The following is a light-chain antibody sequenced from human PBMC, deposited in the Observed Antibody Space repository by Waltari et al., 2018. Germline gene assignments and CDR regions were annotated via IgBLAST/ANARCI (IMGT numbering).Light chain of an antibody. Sequence: EFVMTQSPATLSLSPGERATLSCRASQSVSSSLAWYQQKPGQAPRLLIYGASTRATGIPDRFSGSGSGTDFTLTISSLEPEDVAVYYCLQRTNWPYSFGQGTKVEIK. CDR3: LQRTNWPYS. V-gene: IGKV3-15*01. CDR2: GAS. J-gene: IGKJ2*03. CDR1: QSVSSS.